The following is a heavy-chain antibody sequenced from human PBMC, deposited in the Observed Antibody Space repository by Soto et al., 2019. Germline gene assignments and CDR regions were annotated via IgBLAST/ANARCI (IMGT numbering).Heavy chain of an antibody. Sequence: QMQLVESGGGVVQPGRSLRLSCAASGFTFSSYGMHWVRQAPGEGLEWLAVIGFDGNYKYHADSVKGRFTISRDNSKNTLFLQMNSLRDEDTAVYYCVKDNLHRGGYENWYFDLWGRGTLVTVSS. CDR3: VKDNLHRGGYENWYFDL. V-gene: IGHV3-30*18. CDR1: GFTFSSYG. J-gene: IGHJ2*01. D-gene: IGHD1-26*01. CDR2: IGFDGNYK.